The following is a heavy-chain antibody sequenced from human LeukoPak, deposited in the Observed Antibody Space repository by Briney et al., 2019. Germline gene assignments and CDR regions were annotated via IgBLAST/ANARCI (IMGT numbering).Heavy chain of an antibody. Sequence: GGSLRLSCAVSGITLSNYGMTWVRQAPGKGLEWVAGISDSGGRTNYADFVKGRFTIYRDNPKNTLYLQMNSLRAEDTAVYFCAKRGVVIRVILVGFHKEAYYFDSWGQGVLVTVSS. J-gene: IGHJ4*02. CDR2: ISDSGGRT. CDR1: GITLSNYG. CDR3: AKRGVVIRVILVGFHKEAYYFDS. D-gene: IGHD3-22*01. V-gene: IGHV3-23*01.